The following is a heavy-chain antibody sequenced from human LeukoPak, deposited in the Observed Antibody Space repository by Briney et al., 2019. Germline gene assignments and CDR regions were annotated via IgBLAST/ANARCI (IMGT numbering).Heavy chain of an antibody. CDR2: ISGSGGST. J-gene: IGHJ5*02. CDR3: ARVVGAGWFDP. D-gene: IGHD1-26*01. CDR1: GFTFSSYA. Sequence: GGSLRLSCAASGFTFSSYAMSWVRQAPGKGLEWVSAISGSGGSTYYADSVKGRFTISRDNSKNTLCLQMNSLRAEDTAVYYCARVVGAGWFDPWGQGTLVTVSS. V-gene: IGHV3-23*01.